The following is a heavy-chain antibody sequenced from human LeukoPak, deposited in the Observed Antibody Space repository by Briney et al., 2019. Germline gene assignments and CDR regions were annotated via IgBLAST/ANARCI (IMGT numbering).Heavy chain of an antibody. D-gene: IGHD5-12*01. V-gene: IGHV3-23*01. CDR1: GFTFSSYG. CDR2: ISGSGGST. J-gene: IGHJ6*03. Sequence: GGSLRLSCAASGFTFSSYGMSWVRQAPGKGLEWVSAISGSGGSTYYADSVKGRFTIPRDNSKNTLYLQMNSLRAEDTAVYYCAKDTVKVTTIRRVPHYMNVWGKGTTVTISS. CDR3: AKDTVKVTTIRRVPHYMNV.